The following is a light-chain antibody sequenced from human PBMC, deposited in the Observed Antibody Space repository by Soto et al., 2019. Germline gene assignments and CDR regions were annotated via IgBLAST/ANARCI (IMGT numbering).Light chain of an antibody. Sequence: QSALTQPASVSGSPGQSITISCTGTSIDVGGYNYVSWYQQHPGKAPKLMIYDVSNRPSGVSNRFSGSKSGNTASLTISGLQAEDESDYYCSSYTSSSTLVFGTGTKLTVL. J-gene: IGLJ1*01. CDR3: SSYTSSSTLV. CDR2: DVS. CDR1: SIDVGGYNY. V-gene: IGLV2-14*01.